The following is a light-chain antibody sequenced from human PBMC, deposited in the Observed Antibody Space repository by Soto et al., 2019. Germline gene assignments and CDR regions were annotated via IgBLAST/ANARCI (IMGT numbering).Light chain of an antibody. J-gene: IGKJ1*01. CDR2: DTS. CDR1: QSVSND. Sequence: EIVMTQSPATLSVSPGERVTLSCRASQSVSNDLAWYQQKAGQAPGLLIYDTSTRATGIPARFSGSGSGTEFTLTINSLQSEDFAVYYCQQYNKWPRTFGQGTKVEIK. CDR3: QQYNKWPRT. V-gene: IGKV3-15*01.